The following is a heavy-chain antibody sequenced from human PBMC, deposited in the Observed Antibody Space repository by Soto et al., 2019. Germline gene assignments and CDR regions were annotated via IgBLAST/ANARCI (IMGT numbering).Heavy chain of an antibody. J-gene: IGHJ4*02. CDR3: ARDTGARPLVGFDY. V-gene: IGHV1-18*01. CDR1: GDTFNTYG. Sequence: ASVKVSCKATGDTFNTYGITWVRQAPGQGLEWMGWVSPYKDDTKYSQRLQGRVTMTIDTPTSTAYMELRSLRSDDTAVYYCARDTGARPLVGFDYWGQGTLVTVSS. CDR2: VSPYKDDT. D-gene: IGHD1-1*01.